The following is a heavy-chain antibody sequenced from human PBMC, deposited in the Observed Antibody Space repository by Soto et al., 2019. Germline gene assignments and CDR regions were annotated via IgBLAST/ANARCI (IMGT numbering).Heavy chain of an antibody. V-gene: IGHV1-3*01. CDR1: GYTFTSYA. D-gene: IGHD6-6*01. J-gene: IGHJ4*02. Sequence: ASVKVSCKASGYTFTSYAMHWVRQAPGQRLEWMGWINAGNGNTKYSQKFQGRVTITRDTSASTAYMELSSLRSEDTAVYYCARGPPPSSIAARPDDFDYWGQGTLVTVSS. CDR3: ARGPPPSSIAARPDDFDY. CDR2: INAGNGNT.